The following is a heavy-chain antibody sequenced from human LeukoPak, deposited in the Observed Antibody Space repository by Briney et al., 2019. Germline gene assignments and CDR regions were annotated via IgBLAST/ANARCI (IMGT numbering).Heavy chain of an antibody. V-gene: IGHV3-21*01. D-gene: IGHD6-6*01. Sequence: GGSLRLSCAASGFTFSSYSMNWVRQAPGKGLEWVSSISSSSSYIYYADSVKGRFTISRGNAKNSLYLQMNSLRAEDTAVYYCARSIAARRSWFDPWGQGTLVTVSS. J-gene: IGHJ5*02. CDR2: ISSSSSYI. CDR1: GFTFSSYS. CDR3: ARSIAARRSWFDP.